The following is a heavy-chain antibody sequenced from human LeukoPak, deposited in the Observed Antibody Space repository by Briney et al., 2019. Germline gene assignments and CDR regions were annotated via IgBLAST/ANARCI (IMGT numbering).Heavy chain of an antibody. D-gene: IGHD3-3*01. CDR3: ARDVSDFWSGSTDY. Sequence: GGSLRLSCAGSGFIFNNYAMHWVRQPPGKGLEWVSYISSSSSTIYYADSVKGRFTISRDNAKNSLYLQMNSLRDEDTAVYYCARDVSDFWSGSTDYWGQGTLVTVSS. CDR2: ISSSSSTI. CDR1: GFIFNNYA. V-gene: IGHV3-48*02. J-gene: IGHJ4*02.